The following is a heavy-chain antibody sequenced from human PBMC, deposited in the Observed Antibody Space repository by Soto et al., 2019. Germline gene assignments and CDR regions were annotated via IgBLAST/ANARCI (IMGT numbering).Heavy chain of an antibody. CDR3: ARGPLSSPYYYYYGMDV. CDR2: INHSGST. V-gene: IGHV4-34*01. Sequence: QVQLQQWGAGLLKPSETLSLTCAVYGGSFIGYYWSWIRQPPGKGLEWIGEINHSGSTNYNPSLKSRVTISVDTSKNQFSLKLSSVTAADTAVYYCARGPLSSPYYYYYGMDVWGQGTTVTVSS. D-gene: IGHD6-6*01. CDR1: GGSFIGYY. J-gene: IGHJ6*02.